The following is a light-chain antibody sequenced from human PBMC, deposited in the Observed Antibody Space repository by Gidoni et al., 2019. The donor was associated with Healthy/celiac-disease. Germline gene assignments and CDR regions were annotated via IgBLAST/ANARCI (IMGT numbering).Light chain of an antibody. Sequence: EIVLTQSPGTLSLSPGERATLSCRASQSVSSSYLAWYQQKPGQAPRLLIYGASSSATGITDRFSGSGSGTDFTLTISRLDPEDFAVYYCQQYGSSLFGGGTKVEIK. CDR1: QSVSSSY. J-gene: IGKJ4*02. V-gene: IGKV3-20*01. CDR2: GAS. CDR3: QQYGSSL.